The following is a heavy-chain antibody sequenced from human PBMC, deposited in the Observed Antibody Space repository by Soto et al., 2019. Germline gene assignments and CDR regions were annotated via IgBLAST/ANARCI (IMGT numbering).Heavy chain of an antibody. CDR3: ARDFRVYQLSYWEDY. CDR2: ISSSSSYI. V-gene: IGHV3-21*01. J-gene: IGHJ4*02. CDR1: GFTFSSYS. D-gene: IGHD2-2*01. Sequence: EVPLVESGGGLVKPGGSLRLSCAASGFTFSSYSMNWVRQAPGKGLEWVSSISSSSSYIYYADSVKGRFTISRDNAKNSLYLQMNSLRAEDTAVYYCARDFRVYQLSYWEDYWGQGTLVTVSS.